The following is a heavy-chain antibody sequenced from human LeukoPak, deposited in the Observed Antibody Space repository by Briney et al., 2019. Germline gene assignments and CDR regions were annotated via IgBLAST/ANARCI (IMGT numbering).Heavy chain of an antibody. CDR2: ISYDGSER. V-gene: IGHV3-30*04. J-gene: IGHJ4*02. D-gene: IGHD7-27*01. CDR3: ARAGSNSLDS. CDR1: GFTFNNYA. Sequence: GTSLRLSCIGSGFTFNNYAMHWVRQAPGRGLEWLAVISYDGSERFYAESVMGRFTISKDNSKDTLYLQMNSLRPEETAMYYCARAGSNSLDSWGQGTLVTVSS.